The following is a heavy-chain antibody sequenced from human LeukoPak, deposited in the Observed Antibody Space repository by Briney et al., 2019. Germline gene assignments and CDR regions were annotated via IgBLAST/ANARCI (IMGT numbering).Heavy chain of an antibody. CDR1: GGSISSYY. J-gene: IGHJ4*02. CDR2: IYYSGST. V-gene: IGHV4-59*01. Sequence: PSETLSLTCTVSGGSISSYYWSWIRQPPGKGLEWIGYIYYSGSTNYNPSLKSRVTISVDTSKNQFSLKLSSVTAADTAVYYCARGGRIAVEKLYFDYWGQGTLVTVSS. D-gene: IGHD6-19*01. CDR3: ARGGRIAVEKLYFDY.